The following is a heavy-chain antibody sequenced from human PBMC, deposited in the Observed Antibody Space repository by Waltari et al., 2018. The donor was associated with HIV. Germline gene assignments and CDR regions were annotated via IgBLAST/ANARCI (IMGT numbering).Heavy chain of an antibody. CDR2: MSSNSSYV. CDR1: GFTFSSHS. Sequence: EVQLVESGGGLVKPGGYLRLSCVASGFTFSSHSINWVRQAPGKGLRWVSAMSSNSSYVYYADSVKGRVTIARDNAKNSLYLQINSLRAEDTALYYCARGPDYYDNTGLASDYWGQGTLVTVSS. V-gene: IGHV3-21*01. CDR3: ARGPDYYDNTGLASDY. D-gene: IGHD3-22*01. J-gene: IGHJ4*02.